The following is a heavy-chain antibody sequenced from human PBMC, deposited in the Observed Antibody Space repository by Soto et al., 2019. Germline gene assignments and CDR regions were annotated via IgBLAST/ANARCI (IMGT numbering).Heavy chain of an antibody. CDR2: ISWHSRSV. J-gene: IGHJ6*03. D-gene: IGHD3-16*01. CDR1: GFSFNPYV. CDR3: AKGADMSDYYYFMDV. Sequence: PGGSLRLSCVASGFSFNPYVMAWVRQAPGRGLEWVSGISWHSRSVAYADSVKGRFTISRDSANLYLQMNSLRSEDSALYYCAKGADMSDYYYFMDVWGKGTTVTVSS. V-gene: IGHV3-9*01.